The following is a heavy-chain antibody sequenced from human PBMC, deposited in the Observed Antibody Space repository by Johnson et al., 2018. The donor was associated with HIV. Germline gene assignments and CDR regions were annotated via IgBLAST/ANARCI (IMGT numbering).Heavy chain of an antibody. CDR2: ISSSGRTK. J-gene: IGHJ3*02. D-gene: IGHD1-26*01. Sequence: QVQLVESGGGLVKPGGSLRLSCAASGFNFIDYYMSWIRQAPGKGLDWVSSISSSGRTKYDADSGKGRFTISRDNSRNTLYLQMNSLRAEDTAVYYCANLPTRRSYYTLGAFDIWGQGTMVTVSS. CDR3: ANLPTRRSYYTLGAFDI. CDR1: GFNFIDYY. V-gene: IGHV3-11*04.